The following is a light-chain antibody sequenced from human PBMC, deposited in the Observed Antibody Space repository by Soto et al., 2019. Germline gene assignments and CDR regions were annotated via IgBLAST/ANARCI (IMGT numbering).Light chain of an antibody. CDR1: QSLGSD. Sequence: IVMTQSPATLSVSPGERATLSCGASQSLGSDLAWYQQKPGQAPRLLIYDASTSAPGVPARFSGSGSGTDFTLTVNSLQSEDFAVYYCQQHNSWPRTFGQGTKVEIK. CDR2: DAS. V-gene: IGKV3-15*01. J-gene: IGKJ1*01. CDR3: QQHNSWPRT.